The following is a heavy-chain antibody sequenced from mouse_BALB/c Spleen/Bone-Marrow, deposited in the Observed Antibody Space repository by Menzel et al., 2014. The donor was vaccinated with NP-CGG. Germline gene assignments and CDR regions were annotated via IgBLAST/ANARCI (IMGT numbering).Heavy chain of an antibody. V-gene: IGHV1-54*03. J-gene: IGHJ4*01. Sequence: VQLQESGAELVRPGTSVKVSCKASGYAFTYYLIEWVKQRPGQGLEWIGVINPGSGGTNFNEKFKGKATLTVDKSSSTAYMQLSSLTSDDSAVYFCARSCYGPPNYYAMDYWGQGTSVTVSS. CDR1: GYAFTYYL. D-gene: IGHD1-2*01. CDR2: INPGSGGT. CDR3: ARSCYGPPNYYAMDY.